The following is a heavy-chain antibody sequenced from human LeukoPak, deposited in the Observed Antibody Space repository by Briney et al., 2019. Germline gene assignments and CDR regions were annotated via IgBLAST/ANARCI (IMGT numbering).Heavy chain of an antibody. CDR2: IYYSGST. J-gene: IGHJ4*02. CDR1: GGSISSSSYY. CDR3: ASLTQQPEGDY. Sequence: PSETLSLTCTVSGGSISSSSYYWGWIRQPPGKGLEWIGSIYYSGSTYYNPSLKSRVTISVDTSKNQFSLKLSSVTAADTAVYYCASLTQQPEGDYWGQGTLVTVSS. D-gene: IGHD6-13*01. V-gene: IGHV4-39*07.